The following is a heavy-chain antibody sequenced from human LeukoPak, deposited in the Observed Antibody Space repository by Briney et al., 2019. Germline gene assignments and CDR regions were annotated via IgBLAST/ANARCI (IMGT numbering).Heavy chain of an antibody. CDR2: ISRSGSFI. V-gene: IGHV3-21*01. CDR1: GFTFSSYA. CDR3: AGDLRYCRSASCSENGAFDI. D-gene: IGHD2-2*01. Sequence: GGSLRLSCAVSGFTFSSYAMSWAREAPGEGVEWFSSISRSGSFIYYADSMNSRFTISRDNATNSLFLQMNSLRADDTAVYYSAGDLRYCRSASCSENGAFDIWGQGTMVTVSS. J-gene: IGHJ3*02.